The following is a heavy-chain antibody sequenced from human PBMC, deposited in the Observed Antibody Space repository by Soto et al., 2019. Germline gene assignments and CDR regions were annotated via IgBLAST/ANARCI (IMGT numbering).Heavy chain of an antibody. CDR1: GFTFSSYA. CDR2: ISYDGSNK. CDR3: ARSGRYCSGGSCLITYFDY. Sequence: QVQLVESGGGVVQPGRSLRLSCAASGFTFSSYAMHWVRQAPGKGLEWVAVISYDGSNKYYADSVKGRFTISRDNSKNTLYLQMNSLRAEDTAVYYCARSGRYCSGGSCLITYFDYWGQGTLVTVSS. V-gene: IGHV3-30-3*01. J-gene: IGHJ4*02. D-gene: IGHD2-15*01.